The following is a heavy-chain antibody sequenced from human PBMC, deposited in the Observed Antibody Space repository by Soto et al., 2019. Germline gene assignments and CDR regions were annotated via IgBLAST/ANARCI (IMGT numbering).Heavy chain of an antibody. CDR2: IYPDDSDT. J-gene: IGHJ4*01. CDR3: ARHGYSSTRGLIYY. Sequence: PGESLKISCKGSGYRFTTYWIGWVRQMPGKGLEWMGFIYPDDSDTRYSPSFQGQVTISADKSISTAYLQWSSLKASDTAMYYCARHGYSSTRGLIYYWGQGTLVTVSS. V-gene: IGHV5-51*01. D-gene: IGHD6-13*01. CDR1: GYRFTTYW.